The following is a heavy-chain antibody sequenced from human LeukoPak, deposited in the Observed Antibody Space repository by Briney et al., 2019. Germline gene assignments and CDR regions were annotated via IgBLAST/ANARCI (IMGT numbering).Heavy chain of an antibody. CDR1: GGTFSSYA. CDR2: INTNTGNP. V-gene: IGHV7-4-1*02. D-gene: IGHD1-26*01. J-gene: IGHJ4*02. CDR3: ARASTPKVGATIYYFDY. Sequence: ASVKVSCKASGGTFSSYAISWVRQAPGQGLECMGWINTNTGNPTYAQGFTGRFVFSLDTSVSTAYLQISSLKAEDTALYYCARASTPKVGATIYYFDYWGQGTLVTVSS.